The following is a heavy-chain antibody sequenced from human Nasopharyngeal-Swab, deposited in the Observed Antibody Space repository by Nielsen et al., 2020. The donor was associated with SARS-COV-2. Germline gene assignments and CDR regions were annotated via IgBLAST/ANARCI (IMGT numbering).Heavy chain of an antibody. CDR2: IYTSGST. D-gene: IGHD3-22*01. J-gene: IGHJ4*02. CDR1: GGSISNGSYY. CDR3: ARVYYDSSGYRED. Sequence: SETLSLTCTVSGGSISNGSYYWSWIRQPAGKGLEWIGRIYTSGSTNYNPSLKSRVTISVDTSKNQFSLKLSSVTAADTAVYYCARVYYDSSGYREDWGQGTLVTVSS. V-gene: IGHV4-61*02.